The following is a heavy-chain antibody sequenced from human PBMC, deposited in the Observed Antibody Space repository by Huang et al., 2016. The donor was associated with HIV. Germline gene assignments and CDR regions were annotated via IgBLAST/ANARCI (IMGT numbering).Heavy chain of an antibody. CDR2: FEPEIGET. D-gene: IGHD2-21*02. CDR1: EYTLTELS. V-gene: IGHV1-24*01. CDR3: ATGCDVFFDF. J-gene: IGHJ4*02. Sequence: QVQLVQSRAEVKKPGASVKVSCKVSEYTLTELSIHWVRQPPGKGLEWMGGFEPEIGETINAQKFQGRVTMTEDTSTGTAFMELSGLRPEDTAVYYCATGCDVFFDFWGQGTLVTVSS.